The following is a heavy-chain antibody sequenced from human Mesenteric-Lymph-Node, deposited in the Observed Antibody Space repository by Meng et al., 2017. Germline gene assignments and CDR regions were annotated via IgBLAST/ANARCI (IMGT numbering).Heavy chain of an antibody. D-gene: IGHD2-15*01. CDR1: GFTFNYYD. Sequence: GESLKISCAASGFTFNYYDMHWVRQAPGKGLEWVAVIWYDGSNEYYADSVEGRFSISRDNSKNTLYLQMNSLRAEDTAIYYCAREGGSCSGGSCHSVWYYYGMDVWGQGTTVTVSS. CDR2: IWYDGSNE. J-gene: IGHJ6*02. CDR3: AREGGSCSGGSCHSVWYYYGMDV. V-gene: IGHV3-33*01.